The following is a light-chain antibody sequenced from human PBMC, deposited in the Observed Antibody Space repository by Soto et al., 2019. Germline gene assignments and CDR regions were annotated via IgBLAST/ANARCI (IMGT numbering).Light chain of an antibody. V-gene: IGLV4-60*03. CDR2: LEGSGSY. CDR3: ETWDSNTLVV. Sequence: QSVLTQSSSASASLGSSVKLTCTLSSGHSSYIIAWHQQQPGKAPRYLMKLEGSGSYNKGSGVPDRFSGSSSGADRYLTISNLLSEDEADYYCETWDSNTLVVFGGGTKVTVL. J-gene: IGLJ2*01. CDR1: SGHSSYI.